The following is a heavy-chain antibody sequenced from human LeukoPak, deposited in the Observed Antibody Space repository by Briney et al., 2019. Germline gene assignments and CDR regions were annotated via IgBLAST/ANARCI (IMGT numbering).Heavy chain of an antibody. Sequence: GGSLRLSCAASGFTFSTYIMNWVRQAPGKGLEWVSYISTSSSTLNYADSVKGRFTISRDNAKNSLYLQMNSLRAEDTAVYYCARVTTTFDNWGQGTLVTVSS. D-gene: IGHD4-17*01. CDR3: ARVTTTFDN. CDR1: GFTFSTYI. V-gene: IGHV3-48*04. CDR2: ISTSSSTL. J-gene: IGHJ4*02.